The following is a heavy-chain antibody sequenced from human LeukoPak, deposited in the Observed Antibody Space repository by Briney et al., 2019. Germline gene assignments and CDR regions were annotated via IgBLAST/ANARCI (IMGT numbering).Heavy chain of an antibody. CDR2: CDPEDDET. V-gene: IGHV1-24*01. CDR1: GYSLSELP. CDR3: ARVPPLNSSGWKYFFDY. D-gene: IGHD6-19*01. Sequence: ASVKVSCKVSGYSLSELPMHWVRQAPGKGLEWMGGCDPEDDETISAQKFQGRLTMTEATSRDTAYMELNSLSSEDTAVYYCARVPPLNSSGWKYFFDYWGQGTLVTVSS. J-gene: IGHJ4*02.